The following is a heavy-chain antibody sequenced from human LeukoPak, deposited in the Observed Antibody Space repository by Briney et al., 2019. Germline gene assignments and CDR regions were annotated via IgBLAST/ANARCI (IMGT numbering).Heavy chain of an antibody. CDR3: ARTTTVTTPFDY. Sequence: GGSLRLSCAASGFTFSSYSMNWVRQAPGKGLEWVSSISSSSSYIYYADSVKGRFTISRDNAKTSVYLQMNSLRAEDTAIYYCARTTTVTTPFDYWGQGTLVTVSS. V-gene: IGHV3-21*01. CDR2: ISSSSSYI. J-gene: IGHJ4*02. D-gene: IGHD4-17*01. CDR1: GFTFSSYS.